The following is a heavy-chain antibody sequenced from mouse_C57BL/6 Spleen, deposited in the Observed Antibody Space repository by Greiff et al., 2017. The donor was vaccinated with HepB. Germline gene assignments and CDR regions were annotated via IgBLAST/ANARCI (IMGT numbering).Heavy chain of an antibody. D-gene: IGHD2-10*01. V-gene: IGHV5-4*01. Sequence: EVHLVESGGGLVKPGGFLKLSCAASGFTFSSYAMSWVRQTPEKRLEWVATISDGGSYTYYPDNVKGRFTISRDNAKNNLYLQMSHLKSEDTAMYYCARAFYGNVDYWGQGTTLTVSS. CDR3: ARAFYGNVDY. CDR2: ISDGGSYT. CDR1: GFTFSSYA. J-gene: IGHJ2*01.